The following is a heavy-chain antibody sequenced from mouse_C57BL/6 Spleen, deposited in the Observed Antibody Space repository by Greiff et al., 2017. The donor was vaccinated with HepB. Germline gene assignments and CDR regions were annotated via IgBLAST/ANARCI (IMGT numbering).Heavy chain of an antibody. CDR3: TRGSTMVKGDYFDY. D-gene: IGHD2-2*01. Sequence: EVQVVESGAGLVKPGGSLKLSCAASGFTFSSYAMSWVRQTPEKRLEWVAYISSGGDYIYYADTVKGRFTISRDNARNTLYLQMSSLKSEDTAMYYCTRGSTMVKGDYFDYWGQGTTLTVSS. CDR1: GFTFSSYA. CDR2: ISSGGDYI. V-gene: IGHV5-9-1*02. J-gene: IGHJ2*01.